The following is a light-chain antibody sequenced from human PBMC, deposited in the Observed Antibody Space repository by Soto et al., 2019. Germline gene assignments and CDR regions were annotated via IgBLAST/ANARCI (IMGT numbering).Light chain of an antibody. V-gene: IGKV1-9*01. CDR2: TAS. CDR1: QGISSS. CDR3: QQIDSYPRT. J-gene: IGKJ1*01. Sequence: IQLTQSPSSLSASVGDRVTITCRAGQGISSSLAWYQQKPGRAPNLLISTASTLQTGVPSRFSGSGSGTDFALTISSLQPEDFATYYCQQIDSYPRTFRQGTKVEIK.